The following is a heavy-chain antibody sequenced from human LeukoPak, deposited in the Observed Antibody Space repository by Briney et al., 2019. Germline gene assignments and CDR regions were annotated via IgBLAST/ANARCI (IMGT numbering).Heavy chain of an antibody. J-gene: IGHJ6*03. CDR3: ARVNDILTGNYYYYYMDV. Sequence: SETLSLTCTVSGGSISSSSYYWGWIRQPPGKGLEWIGEINHSGSTNYNPSLKSRVTISVDTSKNQFSLKLSSVTAADTAVYYCARVNDILTGNYYYYYMDVWGKGTTVTISS. V-gene: IGHV4-39*07. CDR1: GGSISSSSYY. CDR2: INHSGST. D-gene: IGHD3-9*01.